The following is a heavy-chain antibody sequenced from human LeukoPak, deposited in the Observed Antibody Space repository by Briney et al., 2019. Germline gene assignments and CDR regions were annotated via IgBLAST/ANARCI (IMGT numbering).Heavy chain of an antibody. CDR1: GFTFSSYW. CDR3: ARDQGSGWYWAGYFDY. CDR2: INSDGSST. Sequence: GGSLRLSCAASGFTFSSYWMHWVRHAPGKGLVWVSRINSDGSSTSYADSVKGRFTISRDNAKNTLYLQMNSLRAEDTAVYYCARDQGSGWYWAGYFDYWGQGTLVTVSS. D-gene: IGHD6-19*01. V-gene: IGHV3-74*01. J-gene: IGHJ4*02.